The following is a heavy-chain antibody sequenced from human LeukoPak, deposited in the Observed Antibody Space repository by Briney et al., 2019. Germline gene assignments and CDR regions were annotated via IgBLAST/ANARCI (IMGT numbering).Heavy chain of an antibody. CDR1: GFTFSSYA. V-gene: IGHV3-7*03. D-gene: IGHD5-24*01. Sequence: GGSLRLSCAASGFTFSSYAMSWVRPAPGKGLEWVANIKEDGTETYYVDSVKGRFTISRDNAKNSLYLQMNSLRVEDTAVYYCAKEGRSLQTYWGQGTLVTVTS. J-gene: IGHJ4*02. CDR2: IKEDGTET. CDR3: AKEGRSLQTY.